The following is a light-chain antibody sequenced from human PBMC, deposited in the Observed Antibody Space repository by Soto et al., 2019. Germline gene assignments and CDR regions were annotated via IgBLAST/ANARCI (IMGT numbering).Light chain of an antibody. V-gene: IGKV1-5*03. J-gene: IGKJ1*01. CDR1: QSISSW. Sequence: DIQMTQSPSTLSASVGDRFTIICRASQSISSWLAWYQQKGGKAPKLLISKASNLDSGVPSRFSGSGSGTEFNLTISSLQPEDFATYYCQQYNSFIWTFGQGTTGDIK. CDR3: QQYNSFIWT. CDR2: KAS.